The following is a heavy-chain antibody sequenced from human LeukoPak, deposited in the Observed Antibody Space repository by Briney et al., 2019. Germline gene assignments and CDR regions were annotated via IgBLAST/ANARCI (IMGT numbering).Heavy chain of an antibody. V-gene: IGHV4-59*08. CDR3: ARLSSTLYYSMDV. CDR2: IQNSAIYRAKI. Sequence: PSETLSLTCTVSGGSISSYYWTWIRQPPGKGLEWVGYIQNSAIYRAKIKSSPSLQSRVSLSMDTSKNQVSLTVNSVTAADTAVYYCARLSSTLYYSMDVWGPGTAVTVSS. J-gene: IGHJ6*02. CDR1: GGSISSYY. D-gene: IGHD6-6*01.